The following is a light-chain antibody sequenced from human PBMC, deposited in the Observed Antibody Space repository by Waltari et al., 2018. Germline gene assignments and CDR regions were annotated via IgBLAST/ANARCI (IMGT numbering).Light chain of an antibody. Sequence: VVMTELRLSPSVPLGQPASIPFRHSQSLVHSDGNTYFNWFQQRPAQSPRRLIYKVSNRDSGVPDRFSGSGSGTDFTLKISRVEAEDVGVYYCMQATHWPLTFGQGTKVEIK. CDR2: KVS. CDR1: QSLVHSDGNTY. CDR3: MQATHWPLT. J-gene: IGKJ1*01. V-gene: IGKV2-30*02.